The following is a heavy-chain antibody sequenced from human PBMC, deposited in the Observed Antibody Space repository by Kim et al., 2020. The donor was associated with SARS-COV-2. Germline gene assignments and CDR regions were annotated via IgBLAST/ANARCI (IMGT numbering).Heavy chain of an antibody. CDR3: ARHWVAVAGTAQPDY. V-gene: IGHV4-39*01. Sequence: PSLKSRVTISVDASKNQFSLKLSSVTAADTAVYYCARHWVAVAGTAQPDYWGQGTLVTVSS. D-gene: IGHD6-19*01. J-gene: IGHJ4*02.